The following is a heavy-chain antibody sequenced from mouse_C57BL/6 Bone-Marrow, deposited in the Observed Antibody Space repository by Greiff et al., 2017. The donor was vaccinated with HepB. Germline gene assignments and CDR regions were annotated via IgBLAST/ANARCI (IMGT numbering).Heavy chain of an antibody. Sequence: EVQGVESGGGLVQPGGSLKLSCAASGFTFSDYGMAWVRQAPRKGPEWVAFISNLAYSIYYADTVTGRFPISRENAKNTLYLEMSSLRSEDTAMYYCARRNIYYGSTLGDWGQGTLVTVSA. D-gene: IGHD1-1*01. V-gene: IGHV5-15*01. J-gene: IGHJ3*01. CDR3: ARRNIYYGSTLGD. CDR1: GFTFSDYG. CDR2: ISNLAYSI.